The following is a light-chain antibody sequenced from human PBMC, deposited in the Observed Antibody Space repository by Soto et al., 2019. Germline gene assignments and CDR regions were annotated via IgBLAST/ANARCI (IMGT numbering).Light chain of an antibody. Sequence: VLTQPASGSGSPGQSITISCTGTSSDVGSYNLVSWYQQHPGKAPKLMIYEVSKRPSGVSNRFSGSKSGNTASLTISGLQAEDEADYYCCSYAGSSTLYVFGTGTKVTVL. V-gene: IGLV2-23*02. CDR3: CSYAGSSTLYV. J-gene: IGLJ1*01. CDR2: EVS. CDR1: SSDVGSYNL.